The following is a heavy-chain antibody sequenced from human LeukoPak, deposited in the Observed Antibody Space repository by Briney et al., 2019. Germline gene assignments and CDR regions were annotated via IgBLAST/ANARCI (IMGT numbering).Heavy chain of an antibody. CDR2: IKKDGSEK. CDR3: ARDLSGVTGYTYGRGIDY. J-gene: IGHJ4*02. Sequence: GRSLRLSCAASGFTFTNYAMSWVRQAPGKGLEWVANIKKDGSEKYYVDSVKGRFTISRDNAKTSLYLQMNSLRAEDTAVYYCARDLSGVTGYTYGRGIDYWGQGTLVTVSS. CDR1: GFTFTNYA. V-gene: IGHV3-7*01. D-gene: IGHD5-18*01.